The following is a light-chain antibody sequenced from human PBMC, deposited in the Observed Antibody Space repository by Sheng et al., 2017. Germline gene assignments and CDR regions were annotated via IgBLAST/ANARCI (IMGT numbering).Light chain of an antibody. CDR3: QQRNSWPLT. Sequence: EIVLTQSPATLSLSPGERATLSCRASQWINNYLAWYQQKPGQPPRLLFYDASNRATGIPPRFVGSGSGTDFTLTISSLEPEDSAVYYCQQRNSWPLTFGGGTKVEI. CDR1: QWINNY. V-gene: IGKV3-11*01. CDR2: DAS. J-gene: IGKJ4*01.